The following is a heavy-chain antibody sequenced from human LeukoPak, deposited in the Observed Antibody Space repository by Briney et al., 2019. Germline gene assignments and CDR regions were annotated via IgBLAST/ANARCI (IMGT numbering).Heavy chain of an antibody. CDR2: IYYSGST. Sequence: NPSETLSLTCTVHGGSISSSYWGSIRQPPGKRLGWNGYIYYSGSTNYNPSLKSRVTISVDTSKNQFSLKLSSVTAADTAVYYCASGSSPHYYYYYYMDVWGKGTTVTVSS. J-gene: IGHJ6*03. CDR1: GGSISSSY. V-gene: IGHV4-59*01. D-gene: IGHD1-1*01. CDR3: ASGSSPHYYYYYYMDV.